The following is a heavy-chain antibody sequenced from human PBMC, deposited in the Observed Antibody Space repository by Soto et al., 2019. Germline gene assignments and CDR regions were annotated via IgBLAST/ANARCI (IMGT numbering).Heavy chain of an antibody. V-gene: IGHV4-31*03. D-gene: IGHD3-22*01. CDR3: ASVYSSGYYHWFDP. Sequence: QVQLQESGPGLVKPSQTLSLTCTVSGGSISSGGYYWSWIRQHPGKGLEWIGYIYYSGSTYYNQSLKSRVTISVDTSKNQFSLKLSSVTAADTAVYYCASVYSSGYYHWFDPWGQGTLVTVSS. J-gene: IGHJ5*02. CDR2: IYYSGST. CDR1: GGSISSGGYY.